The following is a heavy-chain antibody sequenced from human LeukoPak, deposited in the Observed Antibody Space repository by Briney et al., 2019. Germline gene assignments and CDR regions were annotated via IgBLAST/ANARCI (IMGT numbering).Heavy chain of an antibody. D-gene: IGHD3-22*01. CDR1: GGSISSYY. CDR3: ARARGYDSSGYYYVLGYYYYYMDV. V-gene: IGHV4-59*01. CDR2: IYYSGST. Sequence: SETLSLTCTVSGGSISSYYWSWIRQPPGKGLEWIGYIYYSGSTNYNPSLKSRVTISVDTSKNQFSLKLSSVTAADTAVYHCARARGYDSSGYYYVLGYYYYYMDVWGKGTTVTVSS. J-gene: IGHJ6*03.